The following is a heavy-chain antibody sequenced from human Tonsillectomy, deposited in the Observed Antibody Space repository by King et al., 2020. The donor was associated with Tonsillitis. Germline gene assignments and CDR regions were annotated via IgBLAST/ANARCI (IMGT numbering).Heavy chain of an antibody. CDR2: IVAVFGTV. J-gene: IGHJ4*02. V-gene: IGHV1-69*01. CDR3: ARSRNYYDSSGYSASDY. Sequence: VQLVQSGAEVKKPGSSVKVSCKASGGTFSTYAISWVRQAPGQGREWMGGIVAVFGTVNYAQKFQGRVTITAEESTSTVYMELSSLRSEDTAVYYCARSRNYYDSSGYSASDYWGQGTLVTVSS. CDR1: GGTFSTYA. D-gene: IGHD3-22*01.